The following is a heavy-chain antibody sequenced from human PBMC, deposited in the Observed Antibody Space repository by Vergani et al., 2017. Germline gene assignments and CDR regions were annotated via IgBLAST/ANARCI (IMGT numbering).Heavy chain of an antibody. CDR1: GFTFSSYA. Sequence: EVQLLESGGGLVQPGGSLRLSCAASGFTFSSYAMSWVRQAPGKGLEWVSAISGSGGSTYYADSVKGRFTISRDNSKNTLYLQMNSLRAEDTAVYYCAKGSTVTKGGYYYYGMDVWGQGTTVTVSS. CDR2: ISGSGGST. V-gene: IGHV3-23*01. J-gene: IGHJ6*02. CDR3: AKGSTVTKGGYYYYGMDV. D-gene: IGHD4-17*01.